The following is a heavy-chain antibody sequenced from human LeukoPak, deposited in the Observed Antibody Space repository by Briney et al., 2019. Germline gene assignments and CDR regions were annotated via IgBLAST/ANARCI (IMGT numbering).Heavy chain of an antibody. J-gene: IGHJ4*02. D-gene: IGHD5-24*01. Sequence: SETLSLTCTVSGYSISSGYYWGWIRQPPGKGLEWIGGIYHSGSTYYNPSLKSRVTISVDTSKNQFSLKLSSVTAADTAVYYCARVIDGYKHYFDYWGQGTLVTVSS. CDR1: GYSISSGYY. CDR3: ARVIDGYKHYFDY. V-gene: IGHV4-38-2*02. CDR2: IYHSGST.